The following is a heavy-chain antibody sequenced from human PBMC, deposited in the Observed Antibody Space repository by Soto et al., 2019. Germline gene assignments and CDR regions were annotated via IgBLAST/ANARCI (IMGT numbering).Heavy chain of an antibody. Sequence: GSLRLSCAASGFTFSSYGMHWVRQAPGKGLEWVAVISYDGSNKYYADSVKGRFTISRDNSKNTLYLQMNSLRAEDTAVYYCAKDVYYYDSSGYYYDDDAFDIWGQGTMVTVSS. D-gene: IGHD3-22*01. J-gene: IGHJ3*02. CDR1: GFTFSSYG. V-gene: IGHV3-30*18. CDR2: ISYDGSNK. CDR3: AKDVYYYDSSGYYYDDDAFDI.